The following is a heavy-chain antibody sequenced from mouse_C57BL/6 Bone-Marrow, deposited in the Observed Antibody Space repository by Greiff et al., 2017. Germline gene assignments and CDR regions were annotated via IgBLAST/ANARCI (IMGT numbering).Heavy chain of an antibody. D-gene: IGHD1-1*01. Sequence: EVQRVESGGGLVQPGGSLKLSCAASGFTFSDYGMAWVRQAPRKGPEWVAFISNLAYSIYYADTVTGRFTISRENAKNTLYLEMSSLRSEDTAMDYCAKQRDCYYGSSNYYAMDYWGQGTSVTVSS. J-gene: IGHJ4*01. CDR1: GFTFSDYG. CDR3: AKQRDCYYGSSNYYAMDY. V-gene: IGHV5-15*01. CDR2: ISNLAYSI.